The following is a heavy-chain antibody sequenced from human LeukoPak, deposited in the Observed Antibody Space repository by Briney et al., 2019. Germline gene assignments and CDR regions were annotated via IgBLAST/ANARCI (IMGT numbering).Heavy chain of an antibody. D-gene: IGHD5-18*01. J-gene: IGHJ4*02. CDR3: ARGLKYSFYDY. V-gene: IGHV4-59*01. Sequence: PSETLSLTCTVSGGSISSYYWSWIRQPPGKGLEWIGYIYYSGSTNYNPSLKSRVTISVDTSKNQFSLKLSSVTAADTAVYYCARGLKYSFYDYWGQGTLVTVSS. CDR1: GGSISSYY. CDR2: IYYSGST.